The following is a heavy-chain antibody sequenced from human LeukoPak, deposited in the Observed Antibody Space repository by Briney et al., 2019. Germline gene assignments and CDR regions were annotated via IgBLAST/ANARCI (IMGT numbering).Heavy chain of an antibody. CDR2: IYYSGST. CDR3: ARVAIFGANYYYYYMDV. V-gene: IGHV4-59*01. CDR1: GGSISSYY. Sequence: PSETLSLTCTVSGGSISSYYWSWIRQPPGKGLEWVGYIYYSGSTNYNPSLKSRVTISVDTSKNQFSLKLSSVTAADTAVYYCARVAIFGANYYYYYMDVWGKGTTVTVSS. J-gene: IGHJ6*03. D-gene: IGHD3-3*01.